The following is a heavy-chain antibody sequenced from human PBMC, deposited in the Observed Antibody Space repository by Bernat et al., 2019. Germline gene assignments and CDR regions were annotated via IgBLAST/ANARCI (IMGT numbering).Heavy chain of an antibody. CDR2: ISTDGSTT. J-gene: IGHJ4*02. Sequence: EERLVESGGGLAQPGGSLRLSCAASGFTFSRYWMHWVRQAPGKGLVWVSRISTDGSTTNYADSVKGRFTISRDNAKNTLYLQMNSLRVEDTAVYYCVRLLDRDYWGQGTLVTVSS. D-gene: IGHD3-3*01. CDR1: GFTFSRYW. V-gene: IGHV3-74*01. CDR3: VRLLDRDY.